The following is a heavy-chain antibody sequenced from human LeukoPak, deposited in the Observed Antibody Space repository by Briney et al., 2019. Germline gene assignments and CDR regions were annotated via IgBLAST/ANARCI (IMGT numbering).Heavy chain of an antibody. CDR3: ARVGGSYRTYYLDY. V-gene: IGHV4-59*01. D-gene: IGHD1-26*01. CDR2: IYYSGST. Sequence: PSETLSLTCTVSGGSISSYYWSWSRQPPGKGLEWIGYIYYSGSTNYNPSLKSRVTISVDTSKNQFSLKLSSVTAADTAVYYCARVGGSYRTYYLDYWGQGTLVTVSS. J-gene: IGHJ4*02. CDR1: GGSISSYY.